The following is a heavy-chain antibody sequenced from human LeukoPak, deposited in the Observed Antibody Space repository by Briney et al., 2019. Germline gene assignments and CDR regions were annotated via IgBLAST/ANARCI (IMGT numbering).Heavy chain of an antibody. J-gene: IGHJ6*04. CDR3: AELGITMIGGV. Sequence: GGSLRLSCAASGFTFNSYWMNWVRQAPGKGLEWVANIRQDGNEKNYVDSVKGRFTISRDNAKNSLYLQMNSLRAEDTAVYYCAELGITMIGGVWGKGTTVTISS. V-gene: IGHV3-7*01. CDR1: GFTFNSYW. D-gene: IGHD3-10*02. CDR2: IRQDGNEK.